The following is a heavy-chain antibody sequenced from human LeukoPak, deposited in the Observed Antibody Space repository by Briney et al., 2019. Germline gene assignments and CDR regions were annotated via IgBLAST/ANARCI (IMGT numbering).Heavy chain of an antibody. D-gene: IGHD5-12*01. CDR1: GGSISSGDYY. J-gene: IGHJ4*02. CDR3: ARENSGYDSYYFDY. V-gene: IGHV4-30-4*08. CDR2: IYYSGST. Sequence: SETLSLICTVSGGSISSGDYYWSWIRQPPGKGLEWIGYIYYSGSTYYNPSLKSRVTISVDTSKNQFSLKLSSVTAADTAVYYCARENSGYDSYYFDYWGQGTLVTVSS.